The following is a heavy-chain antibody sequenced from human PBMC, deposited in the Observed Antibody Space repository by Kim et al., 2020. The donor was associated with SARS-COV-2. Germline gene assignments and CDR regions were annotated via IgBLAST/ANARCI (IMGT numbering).Heavy chain of an antibody. J-gene: IGHJ6*02. CDR3: AKDQKYYDFWSGYFSGLDDAENYSYYGRDV. CDR2: ISYDGSNK. D-gene: IGHD3-3*01. CDR1: GFTFSSYG. V-gene: IGHV3-30*18. Sequence: GGSLRLSCAASGFTFSSYGMHWVRQAPGKGLEWVAVISYDGSNKYYADSVKGRFTISRDNSKNTLYLQMNSLRAEDTAVYYCAKDQKYYDFWSGYFSGLDDAENYSYYGRDVWGQGTTVTVSS.